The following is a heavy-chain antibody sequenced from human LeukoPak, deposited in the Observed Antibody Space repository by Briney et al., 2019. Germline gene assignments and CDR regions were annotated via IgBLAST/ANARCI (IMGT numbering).Heavy chain of an antibody. CDR3: AREDNVWNLLYNYYMDV. CDR1: GFIFSDYY. CDR2: IDVRGDSI. V-gene: IGHV3-11*01. J-gene: IGHJ6*03. D-gene: IGHD1-1*01. Sequence: PGGSLRLSCAASGFIFSDYYMTWIRQAPGKGLEWVAHIDVRGDSILYADSVKGRFTISRDSAKNSLYLQMNSLRVEDTAVYYYAREDNVWNLLYNYYMDVWGKGTTVTVSS.